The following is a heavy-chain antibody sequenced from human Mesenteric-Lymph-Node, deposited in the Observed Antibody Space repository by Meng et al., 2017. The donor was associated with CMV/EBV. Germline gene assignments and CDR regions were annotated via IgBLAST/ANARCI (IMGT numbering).Heavy chain of an antibody. D-gene: IGHD6-6*01. V-gene: IGHV4-59*01. Sequence: SETLSLTCTVSGGSISNYYWSWIRQPPGKGLEWIGYIYYSGSTNYNPSLKSRVTISVDTSKNQFSLKLSSVTAADTAVYYCARGSAARRMGFDYWGQGTLVTVSS. CDR3: ARGSAARRMGFDY. CDR1: GGSISNYY. CDR2: IYYSGST. J-gene: IGHJ4*02.